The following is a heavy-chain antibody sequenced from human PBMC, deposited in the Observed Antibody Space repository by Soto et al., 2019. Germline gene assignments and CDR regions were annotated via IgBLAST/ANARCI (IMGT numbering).Heavy chain of an antibody. D-gene: IGHD3-10*01. V-gene: IGHV3-74*01. Sequence: EVQLVESGGGLVQPGGSLRLSCAASGFTLSGRSIHWVRQAPGKGLVWVSGIDNAGTDSTYADSVKGRFTSSRDNAKNMLYLQMNSLRVEDMAVYYCARGWFGPDVWGKGTTVTVSS. CDR3: ARGWFGPDV. CDR2: IDNAGTDS. CDR1: GFTLSGRS. J-gene: IGHJ6*04.